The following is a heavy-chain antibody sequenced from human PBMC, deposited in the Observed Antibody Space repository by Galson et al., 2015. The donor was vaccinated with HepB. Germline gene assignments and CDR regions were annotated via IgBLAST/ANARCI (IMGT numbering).Heavy chain of an antibody. Sequence: SVKVSCKASGYTFTSYDINWVRQATGQGLEWMGWMNPNSGNTGYAQKFQGRVTMTRNTSISTAYMELSSLRSEGTAVYYCARSPQYYYYYYMDVWGKGTTVTVSS. J-gene: IGHJ6*03. CDR3: ARSPQYYYYYYMDV. CDR1: GYTFTSYD. V-gene: IGHV1-8*01. CDR2: MNPNSGNT.